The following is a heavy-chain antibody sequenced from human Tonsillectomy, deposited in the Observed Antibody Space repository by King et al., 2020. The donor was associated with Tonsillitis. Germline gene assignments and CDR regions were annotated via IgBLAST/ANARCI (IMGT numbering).Heavy chain of an antibody. CDR2: ISYDGSNK. V-gene: IGHV3-30*18. CDR3: AKEGGRHEGRFDY. D-gene: IGHD3-16*01. Sequence: VQLVESGGGVVQPGRSLRLSCAASGFTFSSYGMHWVRQAPGKGLEWVAVISYDGSNKYYADSVKGRFTISRDNSKNTLYLQMNSLRAEDTAVYYCAKEGGRHEGRFDYWGQGTLVTVSS. CDR1: GFTFSSYG. J-gene: IGHJ4*02.